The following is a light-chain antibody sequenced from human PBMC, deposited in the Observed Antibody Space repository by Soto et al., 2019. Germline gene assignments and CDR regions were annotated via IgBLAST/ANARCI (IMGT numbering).Light chain of an antibody. V-gene: IGKV3-20*01. CDR1: QSVSSNH. J-gene: IGKJ1*01. CDR3: QQFGSSPPWT. Sequence: EIVLTQSPGSLSLSPRETATLSCRASQSVSSNHLAWYQQYPGQAPRLLIFGASSRATGIPDRFSGSGSGTDFTLTISRLEPEDFAVYFCQQFGSSPPWTFGQGTKVEIK. CDR2: GAS.